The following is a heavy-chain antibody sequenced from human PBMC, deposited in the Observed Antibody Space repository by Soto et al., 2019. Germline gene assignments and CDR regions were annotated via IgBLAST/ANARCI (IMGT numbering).Heavy chain of an antibody. CDR1: GFTFSSYG. J-gene: IGHJ4*02. D-gene: IGHD2-2*01. Sequence: PGGSLRLSCAASGFTFSSYGMHWVRQAPGKGLEWVEVIWYDGSNKYYADSVKGRFTISRDNSKNTLYLQMNSLRAEDTAVYYYARGTGYCSSTSCPDLDYWGQGTLVTVSS. CDR2: IWYDGSNK. V-gene: IGHV3-33*01. CDR3: ARGTGYCSSTSCPDLDY.